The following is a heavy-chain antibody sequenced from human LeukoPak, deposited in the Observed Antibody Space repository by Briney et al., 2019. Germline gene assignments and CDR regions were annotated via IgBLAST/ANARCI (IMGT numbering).Heavy chain of an antibody. D-gene: IGHD5-18*01. J-gene: IGHJ4*02. CDR2: IYYSGST. Sequence: PSETLSHTCTVSGGSISSYYWSWIRQPPGKGLEWIGYIYYSGSTNYSPSLTSRVTISIDRSKNQFSLKLSSVTAADTAVYYCARGTAMVTFNYWGQGTLVTVSS. CDR3: ARGTAMVTFNY. CDR1: GGSISSYY. V-gene: IGHV4-59*01.